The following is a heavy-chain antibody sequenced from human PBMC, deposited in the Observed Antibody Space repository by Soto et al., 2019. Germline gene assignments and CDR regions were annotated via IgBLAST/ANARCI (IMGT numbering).Heavy chain of an antibody. CDR1: GASIYNGGYF. V-gene: IGHV4-30-4*01. CDR3: ARLLSYPGTWYYFDS. D-gene: IGHD6-13*01. J-gene: IGHJ4*02. Sequence: SETLSLTCSVSGASIYNGGYFWSWIRQSPGKGLEWIGHIHNSGSPYNNPSLKSRVTISADTSMNQFSLKLTSVTAADTAVYYCARLLSYPGTWYYFDSWGQGTLVTVSS. CDR2: IHNSGSP.